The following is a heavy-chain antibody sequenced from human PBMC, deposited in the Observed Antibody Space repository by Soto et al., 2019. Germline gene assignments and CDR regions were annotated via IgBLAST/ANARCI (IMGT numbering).Heavy chain of an antibody. D-gene: IGHD3-22*01. CDR3: ARASDDSSTYYLDY. V-gene: IGHV4-28*03. CDR2: IYYSGST. Sequence: SETLSLTCAVSGYSIISSNWWGWIRHPPGKGLEWIGYIYYSGSTYYNPSLKSRVTISVDTSNNQFSLKLSSVTAADTAVYYWARASDDSSTYYLDYWGQGTLVTVSS. J-gene: IGHJ4*02. CDR1: GYSIISSNW.